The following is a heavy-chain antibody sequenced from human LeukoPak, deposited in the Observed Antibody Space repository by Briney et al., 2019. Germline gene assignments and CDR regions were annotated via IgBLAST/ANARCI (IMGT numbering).Heavy chain of an antibody. Sequence: GGSLRLSCAASGFSLNNYAMNWARQATGKGLEWVSAISASGGTTYNSDSVKGRFTISRDSAKNTLYLQINSLRAEDSAVYYCAKASSSWYSDFDYWGRGTLVTVSS. D-gene: IGHD6-13*01. J-gene: IGHJ4*02. CDR1: GFSLNNYA. V-gene: IGHV3-23*01. CDR3: AKASSSWYSDFDY. CDR2: ISASGGTT.